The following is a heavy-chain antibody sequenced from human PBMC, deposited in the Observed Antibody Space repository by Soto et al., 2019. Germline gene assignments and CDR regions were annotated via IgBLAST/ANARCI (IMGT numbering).Heavy chain of an antibody. Sequence: DVQLVESGGGLIQPGGSLRLSCAASGFTVSGKKYLAWVRQAPGKGLEWVSALYDVDGTYYADSVKGRFTTSADSSKTIVYLQMNGLRPGDTAVYYCASWHLREHAYDIWGQGTAVTVSS. CDR3: ASWHLREHAYDI. J-gene: IGHJ3*02. V-gene: IGHV3-53*01. D-gene: IGHD4-17*01. CDR2: LYDVDGT. CDR1: GFTVSGKKY.